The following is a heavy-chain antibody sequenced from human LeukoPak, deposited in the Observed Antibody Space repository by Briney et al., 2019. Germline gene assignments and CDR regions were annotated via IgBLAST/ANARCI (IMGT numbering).Heavy chain of an antibody. J-gene: IGHJ6*03. CDR2: IYTSGST. CDR1: GGSISSYY. Sequence: SETLSLTCTVSGGSISSYYWTWIRQSAGKGLEWIGRIYTSGSTNYNPSLKSRVTMSVDTSKNQFSLKLSSVTAADTAVYYCARARGSGSYYNWGYYYYYYMDVWGKGTTVTISS. V-gene: IGHV4-4*07. D-gene: IGHD3-10*01. CDR3: ARARGSGSYYNWGYYYYYYMDV.